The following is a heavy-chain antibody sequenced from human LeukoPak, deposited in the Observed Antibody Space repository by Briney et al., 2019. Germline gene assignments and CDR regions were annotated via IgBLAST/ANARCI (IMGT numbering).Heavy chain of an antibody. J-gene: IGHJ3*02. CDR2: IYYSGST. CDR1: GGSISSYY. Sequence: SETLSLTCTVSGGSISSYYWSWIRQPPGKGLEWIGYIYYSGSTNYNPSLKSRVTISVDTSKNQFSLKLSSVTAADTAVYYCARNTMVRGVDAFDIWGQGTMVTVSS. D-gene: IGHD3-10*01. CDR3: ARNTMVRGVDAFDI. V-gene: IGHV4-59*01.